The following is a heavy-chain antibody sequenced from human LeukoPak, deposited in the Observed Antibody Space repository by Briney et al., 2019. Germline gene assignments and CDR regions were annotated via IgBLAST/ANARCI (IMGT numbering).Heavy chain of an antibody. CDR1: GFTFSSYG. D-gene: IGHD3-22*01. J-gene: IGHJ4*02. Sequence: GGSLRLSCAASGFTFSSYGMHWVRQAPGKGLEWVAVISYDGSNKYYADSVKGRFTISRDNSTNTLYLQMNSLRAEDTAVYYCAKVGLGSLYDSSGPLDYWGQGTLVTVSS. V-gene: IGHV3-30*18. CDR3: AKVGLGSLYDSSGPLDY. CDR2: ISYDGSNK.